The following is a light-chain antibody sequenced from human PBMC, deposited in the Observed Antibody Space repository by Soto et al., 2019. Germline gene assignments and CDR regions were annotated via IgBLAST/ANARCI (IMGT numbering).Light chain of an antibody. V-gene: IGKV3-15*01. CDR1: QSVSNN. CDR2: GAS. Sequence: EIVMTQSPATLSVSPGERATLSCRASQSVSNNLAWYHQKPGQAPRFLISGASTRATSIPARFSGSGSGTEFTLTISSLQSEDFAVYYCLQYNDWPRTFGQGTRLEIK. CDR3: LQYNDWPRT. J-gene: IGKJ2*01.